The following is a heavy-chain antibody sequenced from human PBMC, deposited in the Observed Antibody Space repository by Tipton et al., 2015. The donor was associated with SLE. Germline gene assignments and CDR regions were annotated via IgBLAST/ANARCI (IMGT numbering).Heavy chain of an antibody. CDR2: IYYSGST. D-gene: IGHD4-17*01. J-gene: IGHJ5*02. Sequence: GLVKPSETLSLTCTVSGGSISSYYWSWIRQPPGKGLEWIGYIYYSGSTNYNPSLKSRVTISVDTSKNQFSLKLSSVTAADTAVYYCARGYDYGDYLGRFDPWGQGTLVTVSS. CDR3: ARGYDYGDYLGRFDP. CDR1: GGSISSYY. V-gene: IGHV4-59*01.